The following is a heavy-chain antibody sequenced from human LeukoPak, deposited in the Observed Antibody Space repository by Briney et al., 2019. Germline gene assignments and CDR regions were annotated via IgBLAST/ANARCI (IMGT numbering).Heavy chain of an antibody. CDR1: GFTFSDYY. Sequence: GGSLRLSCAASGFTFSDYYMSWIRRAPGKGLEWVSYISSGGSTIYYADSVKGRFTISRDNAKNSLYLQMNSLRAEDTAVYYCASRDVDTALDYWGQGTLVTVSS. CDR3: ASRDVDTALDY. J-gene: IGHJ4*02. CDR2: ISSGGSTI. D-gene: IGHD5-18*01. V-gene: IGHV3-11*01.